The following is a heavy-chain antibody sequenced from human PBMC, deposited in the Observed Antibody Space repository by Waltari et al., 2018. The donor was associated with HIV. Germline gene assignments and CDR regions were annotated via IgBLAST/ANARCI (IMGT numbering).Heavy chain of an antibody. Sequence: EVQLVQSGAGVKKPGESLKTSGRGSGYSFTTYGIVWVRQMPGKGLECMGIIYPGDSDTRYSPSFQGQVTISADNSITTAYLQWSSLKASDTAMYYCARKTGALVITGGFDIWGQGTMLTVSS. V-gene: IGHV5-51*03. CDR1: GYSFTTYG. D-gene: IGHD3-9*01. CDR3: ARKTGALVITGGFDI. CDR2: IYPGDSDT. J-gene: IGHJ3*02.